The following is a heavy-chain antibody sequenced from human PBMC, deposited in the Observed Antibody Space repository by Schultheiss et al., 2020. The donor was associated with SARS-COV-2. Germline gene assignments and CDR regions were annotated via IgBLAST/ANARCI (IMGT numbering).Heavy chain of an antibody. CDR1: GGTFSSYA. CDR3: ARGLASAAELAYFQN. Sequence: ASVKVSCKASGGTFSSYAISWVRQAPGQGLEWMGWINPNSGGTNYAQKFQGRVTMTRDTSISTAYMELSRLRSDDTAVYYCARGLASAAELAYFQNWGQGTLVTVSS. V-gene: IGHV1-2*02. D-gene: IGHD6-13*01. CDR2: INPNSGGT. J-gene: IGHJ1*01.